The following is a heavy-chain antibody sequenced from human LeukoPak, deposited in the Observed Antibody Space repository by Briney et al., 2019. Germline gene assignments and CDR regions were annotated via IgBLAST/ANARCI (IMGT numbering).Heavy chain of an antibody. J-gene: IGHJ4*02. CDR3: ARAPNHGDIDY. Sequence: ASVKVSCKACGYTFTSYYMHWVRQAPGQGLEWMGIINPSGGSTSYAQKFQGRVTMTRDTSTSTVYMELSSLRSEDTAVYYCARAPNHGDIDYWGQGTLVTVSS. CDR2: INPSGGST. V-gene: IGHV1-46*01. D-gene: IGHD2-21*02. CDR1: GYTFTSYY.